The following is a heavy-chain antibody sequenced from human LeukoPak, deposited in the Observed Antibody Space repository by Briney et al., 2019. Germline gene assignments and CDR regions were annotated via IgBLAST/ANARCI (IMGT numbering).Heavy chain of an antibody. CDR3: ARDSCSGGSCYFDY. Sequence: GGSLRLPCAASGFTFSSYGMHWVRQAPGKGLEWVAVIWYDGSNKYYADSVKGRFTISRDNSKNTLYLQMNSLRAEDTAVYYCARDSCSGGSCYFDYWGQGTLVTVSS. V-gene: IGHV3-33*01. D-gene: IGHD2-15*01. CDR1: GFTFSSYG. J-gene: IGHJ4*02. CDR2: IWYDGSNK.